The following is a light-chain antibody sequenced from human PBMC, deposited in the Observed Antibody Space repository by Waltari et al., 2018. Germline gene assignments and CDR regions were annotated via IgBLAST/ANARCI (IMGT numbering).Light chain of an antibody. CDR2: GNS. Sequence: QSVLTQPPSVSGAPGQRVTISCPGSSSHLGAGSDVHWYQPLPGTAPKLLIYGNSNRPSGVPDRFSGSKSGTSASLAITGLQAEDEADYYCQSYDSSLSGVVFGGGTKLTVL. J-gene: IGLJ2*01. CDR3: QSYDSSLSGVV. V-gene: IGLV1-40*01. CDR1: SSHLGAGSD.